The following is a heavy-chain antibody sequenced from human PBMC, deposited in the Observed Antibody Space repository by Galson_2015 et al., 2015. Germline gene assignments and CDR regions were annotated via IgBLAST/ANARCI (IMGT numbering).Heavy chain of an antibody. V-gene: IGHV1-3*01. CDR3: AGRNMVRGLTTPFDY. J-gene: IGHJ4*02. D-gene: IGHD3-10*01. CDR2: INAGNGNT. CDR1: GYTFTSYA. Sequence: SVKVSCKASGYTFTSYAMHWVRQAPGQRLEWMGWINAGNGNTKYSQKFQGRVTITRDTSASTAYMELSSLRSEDTAVYYCAGRNMVRGLTTPFDYWGQGTLVTVSS.